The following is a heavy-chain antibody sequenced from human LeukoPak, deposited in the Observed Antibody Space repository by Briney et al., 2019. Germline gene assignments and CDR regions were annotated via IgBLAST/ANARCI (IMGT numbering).Heavy chain of an antibody. CDR1: GYTFTGYY. Sequence: ASVKVSCKASGYTFTGYYIHWVRQAPGLGLEWLGWINPNTGARQHAQKFQGRLTLTRDTSSNIAYMDLTSLRNDDTAVYYCARWPAVVDVDVWGKGTTVIVSS. CDR3: ARWPAVVDVDV. CDR2: INPNTGAR. V-gene: IGHV1-2*02. D-gene: IGHD2-2*01. J-gene: IGHJ6*04.